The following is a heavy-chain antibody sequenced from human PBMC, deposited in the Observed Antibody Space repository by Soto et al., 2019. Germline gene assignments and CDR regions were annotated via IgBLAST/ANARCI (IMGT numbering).Heavy chain of an antibody. D-gene: IGHD6-6*01. CDR3: AHSRYSRSSFKY. Sequence: SGPTLVNPTQTLTLTCTFSGFSLTSNDVGVGWIRQPPGKALEWLALIYWDDDKRYSPSLKSRLTITKDTSKNQVVLRMTNMDPVDTATHYSAHSRYSRSSFKYRGQGTLVTVSS. CDR1: GFSLTSNDVG. V-gene: IGHV2-5*02. CDR2: IYWDDDK. J-gene: IGHJ4*02.